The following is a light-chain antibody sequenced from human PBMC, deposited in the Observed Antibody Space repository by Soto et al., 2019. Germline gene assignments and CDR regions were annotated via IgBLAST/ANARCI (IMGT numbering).Light chain of an antibody. CDR3: CSYAGSSTSWV. Sequence: QSALTQPASVSGSPGQSITISCTGTSSDVGSYNLVSWYQQHPGKAPKLMIYEGSKRPSGVSNRFSGSKFGNTASLTISGLQAEDEADYYCCSYAGSSTSWVFGGGTKVTVL. CDR2: EGS. J-gene: IGLJ3*02. V-gene: IGLV2-23*01. CDR1: SSDVGSYNL.